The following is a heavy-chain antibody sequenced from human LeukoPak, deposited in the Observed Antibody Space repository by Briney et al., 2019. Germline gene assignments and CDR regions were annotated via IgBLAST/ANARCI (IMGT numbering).Heavy chain of an antibody. CDR1: GFTFSSYS. CDR2: ISSSSSYI. Sequence: SGESLRLSCAASGFTFSSYSMNWVRQAPGKGLEWVSSISSSSSYIYYADSVKGRFTISRDNAKNSLYLQMNSLRAEDTAVYYCAREIAAAGTYFDYWGQGTLVTVSS. V-gene: IGHV3-21*01. J-gene: IGHJ4*02. CDR3: AREIAAAGTYFDY. D-gene: IGHD6-13*01.